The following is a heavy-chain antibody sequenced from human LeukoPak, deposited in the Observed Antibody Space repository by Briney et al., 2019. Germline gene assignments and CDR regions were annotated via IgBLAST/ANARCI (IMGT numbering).Heavy chain of an antibody. V-gene: IGHV1-8*03. CDR1: GYAFTSYD. D-gene: IGHD1-26*01. Sequence: GASVKVSCKASGYAFTSYDINWVRQATGQGLEWMGWMNPNSGNTGYAQKFQGRVTITRNTSISTAYMELSSLRSEDTAVYYCAREGGSHYYYYYYMDVWGKGTTVTVSS. CDR2: MNPNSGNT. CDR3: AREGGSHYYYYYYMDV. J-gene: IGHJ6*03.